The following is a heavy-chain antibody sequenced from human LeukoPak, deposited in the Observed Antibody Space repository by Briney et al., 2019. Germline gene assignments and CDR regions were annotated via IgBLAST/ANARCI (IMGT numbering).Heavy chain of an antibody. V-gene: IGHV3-13*01. CDR1: GFTFIDYD. J-gene: IGHJ1*01. Sequence: GGSLRLSCAASGFTFIDYDMHWVRQVIGKGLEWVSAIGIRGDTHYSGSVKGRFTIPRENAESSLYLQMNSLRDEDTAVYYCAIMHGYYDGSGYWVQWGQGTLVTVSS. D-gene: IGHD3-22*01. CDR2: IGIRGDT. CDR3: AIMHGYYDGSGYWVQ.